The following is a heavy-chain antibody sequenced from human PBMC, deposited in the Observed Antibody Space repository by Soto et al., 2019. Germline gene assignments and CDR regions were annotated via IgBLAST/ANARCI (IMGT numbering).Heavy chain of an antibody. Sequence: PGGSLRLSCAASGFTFSSYAMHWVRQAPGKGLEWVAVISYDGSNKYYADSVKGRFTISRDNSKNTLYLQMNSLRAEDTAVYYCARDHKIPGAVHYYYYGMDVWGQGTTVTVSS. J-gene: IGHJ6*02. CDR1: GFTFSSYA. CDR3: ARDHKIPGAVHYYYYGMDV. CDR2: ISYDGSNK. V-gene: IGHV3-30-3*01. D-gene: IGHD2-2*01.